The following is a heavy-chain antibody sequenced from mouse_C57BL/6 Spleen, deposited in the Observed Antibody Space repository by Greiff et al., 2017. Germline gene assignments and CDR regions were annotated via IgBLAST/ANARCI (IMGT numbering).Heavy chain of an antibody. CDR1: GYAFSSSW. CDR3: ARSRNYDYGGRGYYAMEY. Sequence: VQLQQSGPELVKPGASVKISCKASGYAFSSSWMNWVKQRPGKGLEWIGRIYPGDGDTNYNGKFKGKATLTADKSSSTAYMQHSSLTSEDSAVYFWARSRNYDYGGRGYYAMEYWGQRTSVTVSS. J-gene: IGHJ4*01. D-gene: IGHD2-4*01. V-gene: IGHV1-82*01. CDR2: IYPGDGDT.